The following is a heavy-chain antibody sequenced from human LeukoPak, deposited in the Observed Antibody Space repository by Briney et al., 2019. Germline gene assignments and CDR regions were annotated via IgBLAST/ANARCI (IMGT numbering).Heavy chain of an antibody. V-gene: IGHV4-61*01. CDR1: GGSVSSGSYY. D-gene: IGHD1-26*01. Sequence: SETLSLTCTVSGGSVSSGSYYWSWIRQPPGKGLEYIGYIYYSGSTYYNPSLKSRVTISVDTSKNQFSLKLSSVTAADTAVYYCARGVIRDSGAFDIWGQGTMVTVSS. CDR3: ARGVIRDSGAFDI. CDR2: IYYSGST. J-gene: IGHJ3*02.